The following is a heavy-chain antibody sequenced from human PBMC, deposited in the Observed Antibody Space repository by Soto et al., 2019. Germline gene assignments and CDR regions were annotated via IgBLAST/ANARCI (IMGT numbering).Heavy chain of an antibody. J-gene: IGHJ3*02. Sequence: GSLRRSFSASGFTLSSYAMHWVRQAPGKGLEYVSAISSNGGSTYYADSVKGRFTISRDNSKNTLYLQMSSLRAEDTAVYYCARVYYGGNSAAFDIWGQGTMVTVSS. V-gene: IGHV3-64D*06. CDR2: ISSNGGST. CDR1: GFTLSSYA. CDR3: ARVYYGGNSAAFDI. D-gene: IGHD4-17*01.